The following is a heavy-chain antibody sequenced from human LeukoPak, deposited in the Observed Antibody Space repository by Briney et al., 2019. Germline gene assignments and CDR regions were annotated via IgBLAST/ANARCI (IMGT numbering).Heavy chain of an antibody. V-gene: IGHV3-66*01. CDR2: IYSGGST. CDR3: ARSYDYVWGSYRPNWLDP. D-gene: IGHD3-16*02. Sequence: GGSLRLSCAASGFTVSSNYMSWVRQAPGKGLEWVSVIYSGGSTYYADSVKGRFTISRDNSKNTLYLQMNSLRAEDTAVYYCARSYDYVWGSYRPNWLDPWGQGTLVTVSS. CDR1: GFTVSSNY. J-gene: IGHJ5*02.